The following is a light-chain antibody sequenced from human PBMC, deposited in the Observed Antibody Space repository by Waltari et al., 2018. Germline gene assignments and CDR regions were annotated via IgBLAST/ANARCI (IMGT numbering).Light chain of an antibody. V-gene: IGLV3-21*02. J-gene: IGLJ2*01. CDR3: QVWDSSGHVV. CDR2: DDS. CDR1: NIGSKS. Sequence: SYVLTQPPSVSVAPGQTARITCGGNNIGSKSVHWYQQKPGQAPVLVVYDDSDLPSGIPERFSGSNAGNTATLTISRVEAGDEADYYCQVWDSSGHVVFGGGTKLTVL.